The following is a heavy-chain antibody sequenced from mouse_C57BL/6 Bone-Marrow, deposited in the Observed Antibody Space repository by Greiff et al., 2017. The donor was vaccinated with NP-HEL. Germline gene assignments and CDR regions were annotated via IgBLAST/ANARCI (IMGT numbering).Heavy chain of an antibody. Sequence: VQLQQPGAELVKPGASVKLSCKASGYTFTSYWMHWVKQRPGQGLEWIGMIHPNSGSTNYNEKFKSKATLTVDKSSSTAYMQLSSLTSEDSAVYYCAREEITKVVAHWYFDVWGTGTTVTVSS. J-gene: IGHJ1*03. V-gene: IGHV1-64*01. CDR3: AREEITKVVAHWYFDV. CDR2: IHPNSGST. CDR1: GYTFTSYW. D-gene: IGHD1-1*01.